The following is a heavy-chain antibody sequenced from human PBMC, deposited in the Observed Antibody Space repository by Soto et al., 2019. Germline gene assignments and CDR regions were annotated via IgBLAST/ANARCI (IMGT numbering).Heavy chain of an antibody. D-gene: IGHD3-10*01. J-gene: IGHJ4*02. CDR3: AKLPLYCSGFDC. Sequence: EAQLVESGGGLVQPGRSLRLSCVASGFTFDDYAIHWVRQAPGKGLEWVSGISWNGAATGYADSVKGRFTISRDNAKNSLYLQMSSLRTEDTAIYYCAKLPLYCSGFDCWGQGTLVTVSS. CDR2: ISWNGAAT. CDR1: GFTFDDYA. V-gene: IGHV3-9*01.